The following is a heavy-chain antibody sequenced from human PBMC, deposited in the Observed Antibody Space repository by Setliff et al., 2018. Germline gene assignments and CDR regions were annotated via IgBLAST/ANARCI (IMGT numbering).Heavy chain of an antibody. CDR1: GYTFCSYA. Sequence: ASVKVSCKASGYTFCSYAISWVRQAPGQGLEWLGWISAYNGNTNYAQKLPGRVTMTTDTSTSTAYMELRSLRSDDMAVYYCARKGPNSSSHVFGYWGQGTLVTVSS. J-gene: IGHJ4*02. CDR3: ARKGPNSSSHVFGY. D-gene: IGHD3-16*01. CDR2: ISAYNGNT. V-gene: IGHV1-18*03.